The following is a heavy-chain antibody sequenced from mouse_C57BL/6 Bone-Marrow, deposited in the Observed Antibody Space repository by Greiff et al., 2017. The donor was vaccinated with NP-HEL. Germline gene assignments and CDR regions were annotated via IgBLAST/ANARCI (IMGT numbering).Heavy chain of an antibody. D-gene: IGHD1-1*01. J-gene: IGHJ1*03. Sequence: EVQVVESGPGLVKPSQSLSLTCSVTGYSITSGYYWNWIRQFPGNKLEWMGYISYDGSNNYNPSLKNRISIPRDTSKNQFFLKLNSVTTEDTATYYCSRIDYYGSSAWYFDGWGTGTTVTVSS. V-gene: IGHV3-6*01. CDR2: ISYDGSN. CDR3: SRIDYYGSSAWYFDG. CDR1: GYSITSGYY.